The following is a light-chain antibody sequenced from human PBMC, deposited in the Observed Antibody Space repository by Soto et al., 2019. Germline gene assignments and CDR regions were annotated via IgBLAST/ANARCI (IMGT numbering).Light chain of an antibody. CDR3: QENNNCPPGRLT. J-gene: IGKJ4*01. CDR2: GAS. V-gene: IGKV3-15*01. Sequence: MTQSPATLSVSPGETATLSCRANQSVSSNLAWYQQKPGQATRLLIYGASTRATGIPARFSGSGSGTEFTLTISSLQSEDFGVYYCQENNNCPPGRLTFGGGTKVEIK. CDR1: QSVSSN.